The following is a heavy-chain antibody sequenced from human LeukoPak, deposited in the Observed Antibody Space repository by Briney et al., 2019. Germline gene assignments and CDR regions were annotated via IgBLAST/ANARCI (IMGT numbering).Heavy chain of an antibody. V-gene: IGHV3-20*04. CDR1: GFTFDDYG. CDR2: INWNGGST. Sequence: GGSLRLSCAASGFTFDDYGMSWVRQAPGKGLGWVSGINWNGGSTGYADSVKGRFAISRDNAKNSLYLQMNSLRAEDTAVYYCARGGGGYGSGYPDYWGQGTLVTVSS. D-gene: IGHD3-10*01. CDR3: ARGGGGYGSGYPDY. J-gene: IGHJ4*02.